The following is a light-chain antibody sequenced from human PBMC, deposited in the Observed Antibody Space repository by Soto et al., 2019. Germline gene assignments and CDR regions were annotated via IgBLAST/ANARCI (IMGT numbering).Light chain of an antibody. Sequence: DIQMTQSPSSLSASVGDRVTITCRASQSIRSYLNWYQQKPGKAPNLLIFDASSLQSGVPSRFSGSGSGTDFTLTISSLQPEDFASYYCQQTYSTPYTFVQGTKLEIK. V-gene: IGKV1-39*01. CDR1: QSIRSY. CDR3: QQTYSTPYT. J-gene: IGKJ2*01. CDR2: DAS.